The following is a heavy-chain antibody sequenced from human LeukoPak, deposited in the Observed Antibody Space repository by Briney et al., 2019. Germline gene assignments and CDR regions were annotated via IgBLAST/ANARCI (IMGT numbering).Heavy chain of an antibody. D-gene: IGHD2-2*01. J-gene: IGHJ6*02. CDR1: GFTFSSYD. Sequence: PGGSLRLSCAASGFTFSSYDMHRVRQATGKGLEWVSAIGTAGDTYYPGSVKGRFTISRENAKNSLYLQMNSLRAGDTAVYYCARERTHYGMDVWGQGTTVTVSS. CDR3: ARERTHYGMDV. V-gene: IGHV3-13*01. CDR2: IGTAGDT.